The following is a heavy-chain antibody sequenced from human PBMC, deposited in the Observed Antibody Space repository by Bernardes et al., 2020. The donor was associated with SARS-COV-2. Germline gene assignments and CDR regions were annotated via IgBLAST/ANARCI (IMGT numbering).Heavy chain of an antibody. Sequence: SETVSLTCPVDGGSLSGYCWNWIRQPPGKGLEWIGEINYRGSTHYNPSLKSRVTISVDTSKNQFSLKWNSVTAADTAVYSCARAVWGIWYFDLWGRGTLVTVSS. V-gene: IGHV4-34*01. CDR3: ARAVWGIWYFDL. J-gene: IGHJ2*01. D-gene: IGHD3-16*01. CDR1: GGSLSGYC. CDR2: INYRGST.